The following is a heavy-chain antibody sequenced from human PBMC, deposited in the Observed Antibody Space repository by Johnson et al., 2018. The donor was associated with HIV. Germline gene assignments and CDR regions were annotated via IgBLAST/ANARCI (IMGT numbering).Heavy chain of an antibody. V-gene: IGHV3-20*04. CDR3: AKDSDRYYYGSGDAFDI. CDR2: INWNGGST. D-gene: IGHD3-10*01. J-gene: IGHJ3*02. Sequence: VQLVESGGGVVRPGGSLRLSCAASGFTFDDYGMNWVRQAPGKGLEWVSGINWNGGSTGYADSVKGRFTISRDNAKNSLYLQMNVLRAEDTALYFCAKDSDRYYYGSGDAFDIWGQGTMVTVFS. CDR1: GFTFDDYG.